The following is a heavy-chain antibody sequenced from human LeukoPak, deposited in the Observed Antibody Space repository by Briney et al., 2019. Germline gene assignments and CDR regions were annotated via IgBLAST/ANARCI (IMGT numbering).Heavy chain of an antibody. D-gene: IGHD5-12*01. CDR2: IRIKANSYTT. CDR1: GFTFSDHY. V-gene: IGHV3-72*01. J-gene: IGHJ4*01. CDR3: ARRGFFGYESFDY. Sequence: GGSLRLSCAASGFTFSDHYMDWVRQAPGKGLEWVGRIRIKANSYTTEFAASVKGRFTISRDDSKNSLFLQMNCLKTEDTAVYYCARRGFFGYESFDYWXXXXLVTVSS.